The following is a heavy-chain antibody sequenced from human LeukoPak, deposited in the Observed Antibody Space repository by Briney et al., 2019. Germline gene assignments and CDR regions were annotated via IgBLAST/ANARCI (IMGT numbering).Heavy chain of an antibody. D-gene: IGHD6-19*01. J-gene: IGHJ5*02. V-gene: IGHV4-39*01. CDR1: GGSISSSSYY. Sequence: SETLSLTCTVSGGSISSSSYYWGWIRQPPGKGLEWIGSIYYSGSTYYNPSLKSRVTISVDTSKNQFSLKLSSVTAADTAVYYCARPKGSGWYNWFDPWGQGTPVTVSS. CDR2: IYYSGST. CDR3: ARPKGSGWYNWFDP.